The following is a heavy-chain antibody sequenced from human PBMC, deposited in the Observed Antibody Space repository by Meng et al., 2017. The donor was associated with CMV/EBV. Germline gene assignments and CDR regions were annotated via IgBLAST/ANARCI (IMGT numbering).Heavy chain of an antibody. J-gene: IGHJ4*02. CDR3: ARSPGFWSLDY. CDR2: ISYSGDT. Sequence: LPCAVSGDSVSRNLWWSWVRQPPGKGLEWIGEISYSGDTKYTPSLQSRATISSDTTNNRFSLRLSSVTAADTGVYFCARSPGFWSLDYWGRGTLVTVSS. CDR1: GDSVSRNLW. D-gene: IGHD2-8*02. V-gene: IGHV4-4*01.